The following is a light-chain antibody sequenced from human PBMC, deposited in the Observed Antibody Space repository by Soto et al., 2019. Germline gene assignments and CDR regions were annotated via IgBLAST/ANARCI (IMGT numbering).Light chain of an antibody. J-gene: IGLJ3*02. CDR1: RSNIGADYD. CDR2: GNS. V-gene: IGLV1-40*01. Sequence: QSVLTQPPSVSGAPGQRVTISCTGSRSNIGADYDVPWYQQLPGTAPKLLIYGNSNRPSGVPDRFSGSKSGTSASLAITGLQAEDEADYYCQSYDSSLSGWVFGGGTKLTVL. CDR3: QSYDSSLSGWV.